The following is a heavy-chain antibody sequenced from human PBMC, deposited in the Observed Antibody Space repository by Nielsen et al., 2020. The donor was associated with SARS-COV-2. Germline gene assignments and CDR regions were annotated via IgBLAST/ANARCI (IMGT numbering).Heavy chain of an antibody. CDR1: GFTFSSYG. V-gene: IGHV3-30*18. Sequence: GESLKISCAASGFTFSSYGMHWVRQAPGKGLEWVAVISYDGSNKYYADSVKGRFTISRDNSKNTLYLQMNSLRAEDTAVYYCAKGTFYSGYDSVTVDVWGQGTTVTVSS. D-gene: IGHD5-12*01. J-gene: IGHJ6*02. CDR2: ISYDGSNK. CDR3: AKGTFYSGYDSVTVDV.